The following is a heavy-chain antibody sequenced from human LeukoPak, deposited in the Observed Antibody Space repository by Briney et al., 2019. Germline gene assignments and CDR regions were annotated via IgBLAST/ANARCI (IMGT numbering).Heavy chain of an antibody. CDR3: ARSRNRFDP. Sequence: SETLSLTCTVSGGSISSQYWSLIRQPPGKGLEWIGYIYYSGITKYNPSLKSRVTISVDTSKNYFSLRLTSVTAADTAVYYCARSRNRFDPWGQGTLVTVSS. J-gene: IGHJ5*02. CDR1: GGSISSQY. V-gene: IGHV4-59*11. CDR2: IYYSGIT.